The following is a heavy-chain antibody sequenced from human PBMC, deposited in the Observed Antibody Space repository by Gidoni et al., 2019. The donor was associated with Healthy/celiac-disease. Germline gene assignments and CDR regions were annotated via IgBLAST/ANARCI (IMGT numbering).Heavy chain of an antibody. Sequence: LGSSVKVSCKASGGTFSSYAISWVRQAPGQGLEWMGGIIPIFGTANYAQKFQGRVTITADESTSTAYMELSSLRSEDTAVYYCARFDTILDAFDIWGQGTMVTVSS. J-gene: IGHJ3*02. CDR2: IIPIFGTA. CDR1: GGTFSSYA. CDR3: ARFDTILDAFDI. V-gene: IGHV1-69*01. D-gene: IGHD3-3*01.